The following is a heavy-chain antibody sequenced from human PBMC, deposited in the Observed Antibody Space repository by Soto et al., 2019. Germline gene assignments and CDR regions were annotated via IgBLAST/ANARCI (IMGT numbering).Heavy chain of an antibody. CDR1: GFTFSSYS. Sequence: GGSLRLSYAASGFTFSSYSMNWVRQAPGKGLEWVSSISSSSSYIYYADSVKGRFTISRDNAKNSLYLQMNSLRAEDTAVYYCARVWALTIFGVEEYNWFDPWGQGTLVTVSS. CDR3: ARVWALTIFGVEEYNWFDP. V-gene: IGHV3-21*01. D-gene: IGHD3-3*01. CDR2: ISSSSSYI. J-gene: IGHJ5*02.